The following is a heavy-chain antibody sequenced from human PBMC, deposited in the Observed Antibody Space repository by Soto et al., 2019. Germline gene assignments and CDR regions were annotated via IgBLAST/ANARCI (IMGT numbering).Heavy chain of an antibody. CDR2: ISGSGGTM. CDR3: ARDRFYYGSSGYYYFDY. Sequence: GGSLRLSCAASGFTFNIYAMSWVRQAXGKGLEWVSAISGSGGTMYYADSVKGRFTISRDNAKNSLYLQMNSLRAEDTAVYYCARDRFYYGSSGYYYFDYWGQGTLVTVSS. CDR1: GFTFNIYA. D-gene: IGHD3-22*01. V-gene: IGHV3-23*01. J-gene: IGHJ4*02.